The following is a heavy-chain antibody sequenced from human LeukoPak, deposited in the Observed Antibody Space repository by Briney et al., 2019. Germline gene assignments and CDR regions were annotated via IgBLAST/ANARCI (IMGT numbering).Heavy chain of an antibody. D-gene: IGHD5-12*01. J-gene: IGHJ3*02. CDR3: ARKIVDIVAPFMDSEPDAFDI. CDR1: GFTFSSYE. V-gene: IGHV3-48*03. CDR2: ISSSGSTI. Sequence: GGSLRLSCAASGFTFSSYEMNWVRQAPGKGLEWVSYISSSGSTIYYADSVKGRFTISRDNAKNSLYLQMNSLRAEDTAVYYCARKIVDIVAPFMDSEPDAFDIWGQGTMVTVSS.